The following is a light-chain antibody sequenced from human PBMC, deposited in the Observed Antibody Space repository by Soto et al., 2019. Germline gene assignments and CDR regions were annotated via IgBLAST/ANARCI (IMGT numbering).Light chain of an antibody. V-gene: IGLV2-14*01. CDR1: SSDVGTFNF. J-gene: IGLJ3*02. CDR3: SSYSSTSTALV. CDR2: EVS. Sequence: QSALTQPASVSGSPGQSITISCTGTSSDVGTFNFVSWYQQHPGKAPKLMIYEVSSRPSGVSNRFAGSKSGNTASLTFSGLQAEDHADYYCSSYSSTSTALVFGGGTKVTVL.